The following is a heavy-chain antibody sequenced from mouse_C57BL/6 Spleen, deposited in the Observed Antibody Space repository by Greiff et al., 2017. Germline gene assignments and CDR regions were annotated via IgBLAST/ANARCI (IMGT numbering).Heavy chain of an antibody. Sequence: EVQLVESGGGLVKPGGSLKLSCAASGFTFSDYGMHWVRQAPEKGLEWVAYISSGSSTIYYADTVKGRFTLSRDNAKNTLFLQMTSLRSEDTAMYYCARARYYGSSTVYAMDDWGQGTSVTVSA. CDR1: GFTFSDYG. J-gene: IGHJ4*01. D-gene: IGHD1-1*01. V-gene: IGHV5-17*01. CDR3: ARARYYGSSTVYAMDD. CDR2: ISSGSSTI.